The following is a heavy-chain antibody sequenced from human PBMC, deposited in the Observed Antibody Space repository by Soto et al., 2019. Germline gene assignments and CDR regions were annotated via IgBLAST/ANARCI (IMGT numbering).Heavy chain of an antibody. CDR1: GGTFSSYA. CDR3: ARDIIFCRSTSCYDYYYYGMDV. J-gene: IGHJ6*02. CDR2: IIPIFGTA. Sequence: SVKVSCKASGGTFSSYAISWVRQAPGQGLEWMGGIIPIFGTANYAQKFQGRVTITADESTSTAYMELSSLRSEDTAVYYCARDIIFCRSTSCYDYYYYGMDVWGQGTTVTVSS. V-gene: IGHV1-69*13. D-gene: IGHD2-2*01.